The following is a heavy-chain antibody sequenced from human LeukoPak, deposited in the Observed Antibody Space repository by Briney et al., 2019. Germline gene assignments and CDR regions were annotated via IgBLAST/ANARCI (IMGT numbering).Heavy chain of an antibody. D-gene: IGHD3-22*01. CDR2: IYSGGST. CDR3: ARAVHYYDSSGYSSVGPDY. CDR1: GFTVSSNY. Sequence: GGSLRLSCAASGFTVSSNYMSWVRQAPGKGLEWVSVIYSGGSTYYADSVKGRFTISRDNSKNTLYLQMNSLRAEDTAVYYCARAVHYYDSSGYSSVGPDYWGQGTLVTVSS. J-gene: IGHJ4*02. V-gene: IGHV3-53*01.